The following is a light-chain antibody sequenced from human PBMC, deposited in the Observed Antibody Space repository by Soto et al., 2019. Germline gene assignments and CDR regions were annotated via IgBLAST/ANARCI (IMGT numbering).Light chain of an antibody. J-gene: IGKJ5*01. CDR1: QSVSSY. CDR3: QQRSNWPPIT. V-gene: IGKV3-11*01. Sequence: EIVLTQSPATLSLSPGERATLSCRASQSVSSYLAWYQQKPGQAPRLLIYDASTRATGIPAWFSGSGSGTDFTLTISSLEPEDFAVYYCQQRSNWPPITFGQGTRLENK. CDR2: DAS.